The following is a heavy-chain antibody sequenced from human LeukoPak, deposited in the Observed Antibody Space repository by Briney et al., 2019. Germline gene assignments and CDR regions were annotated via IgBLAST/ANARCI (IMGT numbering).Heavy chain of an antibody. CDR2: INPNSGNT. CDR3: ARDGVAVAGRFDY. Sequence: ASVKVSCKASGYTFTGYYMHWVRQAPGQGLEWMGWINPNSGNTNYAQKLQGRVTMTTDTSTSSAYMELRSLRSDDTAVYYCARDGVAVAGRFDYWGQGTLVTVSS. CDR1: GYTFTGYY. D-gene: IGHD6-19*01. V-gene: IGHV1-18*04. J-gene: IGHJ4*02.